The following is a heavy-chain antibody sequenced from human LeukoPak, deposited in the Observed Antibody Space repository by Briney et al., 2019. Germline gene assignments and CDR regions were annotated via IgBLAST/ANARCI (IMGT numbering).Heavy chain of an antibody. CDR2: ISSSGRTI. D-gene: IGHD5-18*01. CDR1: GFTFSDYY. V-gene: IGHV3-11*01. J-gene: IGHJ4*02. Sequence: PGGSPRLSCAASGFTFSDYYMSWIRQAPGKGLEWVSYISSSGRTIYYADSVKGRFTISRDNAKNSLYLQMNSLRAEDTAVYYCARDPKQLWSFDYWGQGTLVTVSS. CDR3: ARDPKQLWSFDY.